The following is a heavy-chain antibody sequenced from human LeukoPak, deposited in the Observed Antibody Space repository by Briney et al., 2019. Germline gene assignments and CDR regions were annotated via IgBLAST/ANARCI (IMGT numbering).Heavy chain of an antibody. Sequence: GGSLRLSCAASGFTFSSYGMHWVRQAPGKGREWVAVIWDDGSNKYYADSVKGRFTISRDNSKNTLYLQMNSLRAEDTAVYYCAKDTGYSYDSSGMDYWGQGTLVTVSS. CDR2: IWDDGSNK. D-gene: IGHD3-22*01. CDR3: AKDTGYSYDSSGMDY. V-gene: IGHV3-33*06. CDR1: GFTFSSYG. J-gene: IGHJ4*02.